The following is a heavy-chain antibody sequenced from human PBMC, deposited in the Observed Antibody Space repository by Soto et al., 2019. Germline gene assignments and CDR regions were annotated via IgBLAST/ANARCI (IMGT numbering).Heavy chain of an antibody. CDR1: GCSLSTSRVG. CDR3: AHRTIVTVTTSGFDY. Sequence: SGPTLVKPTQTLTLTCTFSGCSLSTSRVGVGWIRQPPGKALEWLALIYWDDDKRYSPSLKSRLTITKDTSKNQVVLTMTNMDPVDTATYYCAHRTIVTVTTSGFDYWGQGTLVTVSS. V-gene: IGHV2-5*02. CDR2: IYWDDDK. J-gene: IGHJ4*02. D-gene: IGHD4-17*01.